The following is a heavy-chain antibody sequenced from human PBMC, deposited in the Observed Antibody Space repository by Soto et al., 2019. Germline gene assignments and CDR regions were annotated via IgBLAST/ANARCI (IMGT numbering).Heavy chain of an antibody. D-gene: IGHD3-22*01. V-gene: IGHV3-11*04. CDR2: ISTSGSST. CDR3: ARDRAYYYDSSGYYWFDY. J-gene: IGHJ4*02. Sequence: SLRLSCAASGFSFSDYYMSSIRQAPGKGLEWVSLISTSGSSTDYADSVKGRFTISRDNAKNSLSLQMNSLRAEDTAVYYCARDRAYYYDSSGYYWFDYWGQGTLVTVSS. CDR1: GFSFSDYY.